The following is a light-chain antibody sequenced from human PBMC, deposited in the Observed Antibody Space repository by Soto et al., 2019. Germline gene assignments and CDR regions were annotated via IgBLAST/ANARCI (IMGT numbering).Light chain of an antibody. CDR3: QQYDSYWT. CDR2: DVS. CDR1: QSLAGW. J-gene: IGKJ1*01. Sequence: IQMTQSPSCLSPSVGDRVTISCRASQSLAGWLAWYQQKPGKAPKLLIYDVSSLASGVPSRFSGSGSGTEFTLTISSLQPDDFATYYCQQYDSYWTFGQGTKVDIK. V-gene: IGKV1-5*01.